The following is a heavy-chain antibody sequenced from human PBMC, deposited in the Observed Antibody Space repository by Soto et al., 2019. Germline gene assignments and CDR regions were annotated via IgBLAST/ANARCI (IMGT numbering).Heavy chain of an antibody. CDR1: GVTFSSYW. J-gene: IGHJ4*02. V-gene: IGHV3-7*03. CDR3: AKDNYYDSSGYLDY. CDR2: INRDGGDK. D-gene: IGHD3-22*01. Sequence: GGYLRLSCAASGVTFSSYWMSWVRQAPGKGLEWVSTINRDGGDKYYVDSVKGRFTISRDNSKNTLYLQMNSLRAEDTAVYYCAKDNYYDSSGYLDYWGQGTLVTVSS.